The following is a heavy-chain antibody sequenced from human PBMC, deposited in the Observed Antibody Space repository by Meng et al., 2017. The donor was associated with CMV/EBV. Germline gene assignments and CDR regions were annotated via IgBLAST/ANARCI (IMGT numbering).Heavy chain of an antibody. D-gene: IGHD2-2*01. CDR3: ARADAIVVVPAAILDYYYGMDV. Sequence: GESLKISCAACGFTFSSYDMHWVRQAPGKGLEWVSSISSSSSYIYYADSVKGRFTISRDNAKNSLYLQMNSLRAEDTAVYYCARADAIVVVPAAILDYYYGMDVWGQGTTVTVSS. J-gene: IGHJ6*02. V-gene: IGHV3-21*01. CDR1: GFTFSSYD. CDR2: ISSSSSYI.